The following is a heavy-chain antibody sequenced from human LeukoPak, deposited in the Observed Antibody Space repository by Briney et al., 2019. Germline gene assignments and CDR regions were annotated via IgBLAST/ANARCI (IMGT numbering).Heavy chain of an antibody. CDR2: ISAYNGNT. V-gene: IGHV1-18*01. CDR3: ARRSHGYYDFWSGSYFDY. CDR1: GYTFTSYG. Sequence: ASVKVSCKASGYTFTSYGISWVRQAPGQGLEWMGWISAYNGNTNYAQKLQGRVTMTTDTSTSTAYMELRSLRSDDTAVYYCARRSHGYYDFWSGSYFDYWGQGTLVTVSS. J-gene: IGHJ4*02. D-gene: IGHD3-3*01.